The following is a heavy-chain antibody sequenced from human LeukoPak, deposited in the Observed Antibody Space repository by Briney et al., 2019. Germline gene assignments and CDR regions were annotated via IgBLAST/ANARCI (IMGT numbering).Heavy chain of an antibody. D-gene: IGHD3-22*01. CDR1: GFTFSSYA. Sequence: GSLRLSCAASGFTFSSYAMSWIRQPPGKGLEWIGYIYYSGSTNYNPSLKSRVTISVDTSKNQFSLKLSSVTAADTAVYYCAGVSGSSGYYDDAFDIWGQGTMVTVSS. CDR2: IYYSGST. CDR3: AGVSGSSGYYDDAFDI. V-gene: IGHV4-59*01. J-gene: IGHJ3*02.